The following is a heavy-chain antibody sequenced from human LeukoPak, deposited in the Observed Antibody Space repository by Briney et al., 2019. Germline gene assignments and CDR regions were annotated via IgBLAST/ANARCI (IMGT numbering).Heavy chain of an antibody. CDR3: AREAGGQLVGIWFDP. D-gene: IGHD6-6*01. Sequence: GGSLRLSCAASGFTISSFWIHWVRQVPGKGLVWVSRINRDGSITDYADSVKGRFTISRDNAKNTLYLQMNSLRGDDTAVYYCAREAGGQLVGIWFDPWGQGTLVTVSS. V-gene: IGHV3-74*01. CDR1: GFTISSFW. CDR2: INRDGSIT. J-gene: IGHJ5*02.